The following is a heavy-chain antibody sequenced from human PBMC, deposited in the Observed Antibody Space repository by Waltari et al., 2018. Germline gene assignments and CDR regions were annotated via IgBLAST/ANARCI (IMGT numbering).Heavy chain of an antibody. CDR1: GYTSTGSY. D-gene: IGHD1-7*01. CDR3: ARATHYNWNYVASYFYYMDV. CDR2: FNPNSGAT. J-gene: IGHJ6*03. V-gene: IGHV1-2*02. Sequence: QAQLVQSGPEVKTPGASVKVSCQASGYTSTGSYIHWVRPAPGQGLQWVGYFNPNSGATKYAQNFQGRVTMTRDTSISAIYMHLTSLRSDDTAVYFCARATHYNWNYVASYFYYMDVWGTGTTITVSS.